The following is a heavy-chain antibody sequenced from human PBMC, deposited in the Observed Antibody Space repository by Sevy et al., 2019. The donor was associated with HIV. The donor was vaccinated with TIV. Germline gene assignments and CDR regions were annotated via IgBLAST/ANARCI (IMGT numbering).Heavy chain of an antibody. V-gene: IGHV1-8*01. CDR2: MNPNSGNT. CDR1: GYTFTSYD. D-gene: IGHD3-22*01. J-gene: IGHJ4*02. Sequence: ASVKVSCKASGYTFTSYDINWVRQATGQGLEWMGWMNPNSGNTGYAQKFQGRVTMTRDTSISTAYMELSSLRSEDTAVYYCARGYYDSSGYYYFDYWGQGTLVTVSS. CDR3: ARGYYDSSGYYYFDY.